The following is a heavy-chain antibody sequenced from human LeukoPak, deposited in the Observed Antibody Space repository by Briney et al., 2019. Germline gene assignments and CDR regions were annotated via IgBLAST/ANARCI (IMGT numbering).Heavy chain of an antibody. J-gene: IGHJ4*02. D-gene: IGHD3-10*01. CDR3: ARAGITMVRGVIIDHFDY. V-gene: IGHV1-2*02. CDR1: GYTFTGYY. CDR2: INPNSGGT. Sequence: RASVKVSRKASGYTFTGYYMHWVRQAPGQGLEWMGWINPNSGGTNYAQKFQGRVTMTRDTSISTAYMELSGLRSDDTAVYYCARAGITMVRGVIIDHFDYWGQGTLVTVSS.